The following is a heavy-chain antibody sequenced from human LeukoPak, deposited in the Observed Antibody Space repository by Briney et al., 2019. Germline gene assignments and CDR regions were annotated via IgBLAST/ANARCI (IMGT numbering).Heavy chain of an antibody. D-gene: IGHD3-10*01. CDR2: ISTTSGDI. Sequence: PGGSLRLSCEASGITFSNYNMNWVRQAPGKGLEWVSYISTTSGDIHYADSVKGRFTISRDNAKNSLYLQMNSLRAEDTAVYYCARDRSYYYGSGSYYDYWGQGTLVTVSS. CDR3: ARDRSYYYGSGSYYDY. CDR1: GITFSNYN. V-gene: IGHV3-21*05. J-gene: IGHJ4*02.